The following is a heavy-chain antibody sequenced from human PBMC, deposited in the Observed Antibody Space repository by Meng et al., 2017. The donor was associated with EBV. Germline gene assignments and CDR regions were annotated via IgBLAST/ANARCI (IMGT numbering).Heavy chain of an antibody. Sequence: HVQRVQAGAEVKKPGASVKVSCKASGYTFTGYYMHWVRQAPGQGLEWMGRINPNSGGTNYAQKFQGRVTMTRDTSISTAYMELSRLRSDDTAVYYCARVGIAVAGTRDYWGQGTLVTVSS. J-gene: IGHJ4*02. CDR1: GYTFTGYY. CDR2: INPNSGGT. V-gene: IGHV1-2*06. D-gene: IGHD6-19*01. CDR3: ARVGIAVAGTRDY.